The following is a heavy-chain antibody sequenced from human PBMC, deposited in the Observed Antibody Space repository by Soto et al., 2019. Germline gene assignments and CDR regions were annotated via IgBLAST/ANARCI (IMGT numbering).Heavy chain of an antibody. Sequence: GGSLRLSCAASGFTFSSYAMSWVRQAPGKGLEWVSAISGSGGSTYYADSVKGRFTISRDNSKNTLYLQMNSLRAEDTAVYYCAKERTRRNMDVYGMDVWGQGTTVTVYS. CDR3: AKERTRRNMDVYGMDV. J-gene: IGHJ6*02. CDR2: ISGSGGST. CDR1: GFTFSSYA. V-gene: IGHV3-23*01. D-gene: IGHD4-4*01.